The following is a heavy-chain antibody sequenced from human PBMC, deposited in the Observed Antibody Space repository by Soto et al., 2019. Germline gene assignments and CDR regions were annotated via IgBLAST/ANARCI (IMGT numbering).Heavy chain of an antibody. V-gene: IGHV3-48*01. CDR3: AREAYCGGDCYENDY. CDR2: ISSSSSTI. J-gene: IGHJ4*02. Sequence: EVQLVESGGGLVQPGGSLRLSCAASGFTFSSYSMNWVRQAPGKGLEWVSYISSSSSTIYYADSVKGRFTISRDNAKNSQYLQMNSLRAEDTAVYYCAREAYCGGDCYENDYWGQGTLVTVSS. CDR1: GFTFSSYS. D-gene: IGHD2-21*02.